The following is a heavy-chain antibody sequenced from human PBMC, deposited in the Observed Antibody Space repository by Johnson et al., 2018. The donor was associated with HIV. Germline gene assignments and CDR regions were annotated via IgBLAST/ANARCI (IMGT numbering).Heavy chain of an antibody. CDR2: IKSKTDGGTT. Sequence: VQLVESGGGLVKPGGSLRLSCAASGFTFSDYYMSWIRQAPGKGLEWVGRIKSKTDGGTTDYAAPVKGRFTISRDNSKNTLYLQMNSLRAEDTAVYYCARGLKGAFDIWGQGTRVTVSA. J-gene: IGHJ3*02. CDR3: ARGLKGAFDI. CDR1: GFTFSDYY. V-gene: IGHV3-15*01.